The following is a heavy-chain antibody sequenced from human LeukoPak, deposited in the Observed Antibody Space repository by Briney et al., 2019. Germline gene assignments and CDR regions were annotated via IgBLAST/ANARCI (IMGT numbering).Heavy chain of an antibody. V-gene: IGHV3-74*01. CDR2: INPDGSRT. D-gene: IGHD3-22*01. Sequence: PGGSLRLSCAASGFTFSAYWMHWVRQAPGKGLVWVSRINPDGSRTTYADSVKGRFTISRDNAKNTVYLQMNSLRAEDTAVYYCARDRGYYDSSGYYFDYWGQGTLVTVSS. J-gene: IGHJ4*02. CDR3: ARDRGYYDSSGYYFDY. CDR1: GFTFSAYW.